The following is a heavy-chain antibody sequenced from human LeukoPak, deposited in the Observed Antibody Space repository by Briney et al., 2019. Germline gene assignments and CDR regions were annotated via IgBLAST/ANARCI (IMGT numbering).Heavy chain of an antibody. CDR3: ASYPRYSSSPPFDY. CDR2: INPNTGVT. J-gene: IGHJ4*02. V-gene: IGHV1-2*02. CDR1: GYTFTGQD. Sequence: ASVKVSCKASGYTFTGQDMHWVRQAPGQGLEWMGWINPNTGVTNYAQRLQGRVTMTRDTTFSTAYMELSRLTSDDTAVYYCASYPRYSSSPPFDYWGQGTLVTVSS. D-gene: IGHD6-6*01.